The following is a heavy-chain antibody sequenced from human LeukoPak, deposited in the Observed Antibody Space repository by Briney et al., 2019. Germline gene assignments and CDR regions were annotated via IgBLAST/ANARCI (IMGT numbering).Heavy chain of an antibody. CDR2: ISAYNGNT. CDR1: GYTFTSYG. V-gene: IGHV1-18*01. Sequence: ASVKVSCKASGYTFTSYGISWVRQAPGQGLEWMGWISAYNGNTNYAQKLQGRVTMTTDTSTSTAYMELRSQRSDDTAVYYCARDRSSYCSSTSCYMGIDYWGRGTLVSVSS. D-gene: IGHD2-2*02. CDR3: ARDRSSYCSSTSCYMGIDY. J-gene: IGHJ4*02.